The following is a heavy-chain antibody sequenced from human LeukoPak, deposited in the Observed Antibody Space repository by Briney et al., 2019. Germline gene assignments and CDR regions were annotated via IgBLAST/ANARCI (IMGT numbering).Heavy chain of an antibody. Sequence: PGGSLRLSCAASGFTIINYAMSWVRQGPGKGLEWVSGLSTSPRYADSVRGRFTVSRDHSTNTLYLQMNRLRAEDTPVYYCARGEVAVQYYFESWGQGTLVTVSS. CDR3: ARGEVAVQYYFES. J-gene: IGHJ4*02. CDR1: GFTIINYA. CDR2: LSTSPR. D-gene: IGHD3-22*01. V-gene: IGHV3-23*01.